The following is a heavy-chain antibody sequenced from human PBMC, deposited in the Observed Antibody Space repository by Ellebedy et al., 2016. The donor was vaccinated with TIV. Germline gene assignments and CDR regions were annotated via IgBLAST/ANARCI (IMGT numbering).Heavy chain of an antibody. CDR2: ISYDGSNK. J-gene: IGHJ3*02. CDR3: AAAAGAGDDAFDI. V-gene: IGHV3-30-3*01. D-gene: IGHD6-13*01. Sequence: GGSLRLSXAASGFIFSSYAMHWVRQAPGKGLEWVAVISYDGSNKYYADSVKGRFTISRDNAKNSLYLQMNSLRAEDTAVYYCAAAAGAGDDAFDIWGQGTMVTVSS. CDR1: GFIFSSYA.